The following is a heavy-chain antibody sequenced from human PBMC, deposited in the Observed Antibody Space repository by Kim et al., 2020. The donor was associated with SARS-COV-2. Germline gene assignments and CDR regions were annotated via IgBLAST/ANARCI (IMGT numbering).Heavy chain of an antibody. CDR1: GFTFSDYY. D-gene: IGHD3-10*01. CDR3: ASSLWFGELLWGDAD. CDR2: ISSSGSTI. V-gene: IGHV3-11*01. Sequence: GGSLRLSCAASGFTFSDYYMSWIRQAPGKGLEWVSYISSSGSTIYYADSVKGRFTISRDNAKNSLYLQMNSLRAEDTAVYYCASSLWFGELLWGDADWGQGTLVTVSS. J-gene: IGHJ4*02.